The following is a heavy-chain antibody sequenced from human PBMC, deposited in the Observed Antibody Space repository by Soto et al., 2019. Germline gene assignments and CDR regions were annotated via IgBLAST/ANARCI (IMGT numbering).Heavy chain of an antibody. V-gene: IGHV3-30*18. D-gene: IGHD4-17*01. J-gene: IGHJ3*02. CDR3: AKYYDYGDTFDI. CDR1: GFTFSSYG. CDR2: ISYDGSTK. Sequence: QVQLVESGGGVVQPGRSLRLSCAASGFTFSSYGMHWVRQAPGKGLEWVAVISYDGSTKYYADSVKGRFTISRDNCKNTLYLQMTSLRAEDTAVYYCAKYYDYGDTFDIWGQATMVAVS.